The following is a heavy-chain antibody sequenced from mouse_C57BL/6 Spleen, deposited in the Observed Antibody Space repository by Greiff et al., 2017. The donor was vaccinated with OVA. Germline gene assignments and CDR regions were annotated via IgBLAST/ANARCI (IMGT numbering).Heavy chain of an antibody. J-gene: IGHJ3*01. CDR2: ISYDGSN. Sequence: EVQLQQSGPGLVKPSQSLSLTCSVTGYSITSGYYWNWIRQFPGNKLEWMGYISYDGSNNYNPSLKNRISITRDTSKNQFFLKLNSVTTEDTATYYCAREYYDWGQGTLVTVSA. D-gene: IGHD1-1*01. CDR1: GYSITSGYY. CDR3: AREYYD. V-gene: IGHV3-6*01.